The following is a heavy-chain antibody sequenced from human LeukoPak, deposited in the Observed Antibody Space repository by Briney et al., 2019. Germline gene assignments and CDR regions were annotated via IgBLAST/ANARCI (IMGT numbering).Heavy chain of an antibody. CDR1: GFTFSSYG. Sequence: GGSLRLSCAASGFTFSSYGMHWVRQAPGKGLEWVAVISYDGSNKYYADSVKGRFTISRDNSKNTLYLQMNSLRGEDTAVYYCAKTPLDYYYGMDVWGKGTTVTVSS. CDR2: ISYDGSNK. J-gene: IGHJ6*04. CDR3: AKTPLDYYYGMDV. V-gene: IGHV3-30*18.